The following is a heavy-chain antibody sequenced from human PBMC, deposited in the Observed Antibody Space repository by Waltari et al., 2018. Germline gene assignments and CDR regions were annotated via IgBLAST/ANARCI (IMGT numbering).Heavy chain of an antibody. J-gene: IGHJ4*02. D-gene: IGHD3-9*01. CDR2: IYYSGNT. Sequence: QLQLQESGPGLVKPSETLSLPCTVSGGSISSSRSYWGWIRQPPGKGLEWIGSIYYSGNTYYNPSLKSRVTISVDTSKNQFSLNLTSVTAADTAVYYCARVVDYDILTGRMYYFDYWGQGTLVTVSS. CDR1: GGSISSSRSY. CDR3: ARVVDYDILTGRMYYFDY. V-gene: IGHV4-39*07.